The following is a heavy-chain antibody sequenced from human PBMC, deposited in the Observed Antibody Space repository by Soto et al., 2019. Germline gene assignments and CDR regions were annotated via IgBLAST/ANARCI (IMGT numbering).Heavy chain of an antibody. CDR1: GFTFSSYA. Sequence: PGRSLRLSCAASGFTFSSYAMSWVRQAPGKGLEWVSAISGSGGSTYYADSVKGRFTISRDISKNTLYLQMNSLRAEDTAVYYCAKENGYSSSWFEFDYWGQGTLVTVSS. D-gene: IGHD6-13*01. CDR3: AKENGYSSSWFEFDY. V-gene: IGHV3-23*01. CDR2: ISGSGGST. J-gene: IGHJ4*02.